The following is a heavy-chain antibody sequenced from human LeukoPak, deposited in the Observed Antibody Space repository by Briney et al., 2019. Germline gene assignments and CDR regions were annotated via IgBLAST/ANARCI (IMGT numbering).Heavy chain of an antibody. J-gene: IGHJ6*02. CDR2: ISYDGSNK. CDR1: GFTFSSYA. Sequence: GGSLRLSCAASGFTFSSYAMHWVRQAPGKGLEWVAVISYDGSNKYYADSVKGRFTISRDNSKNTLYLQMNSLRAEDTAVYYCAKSVGVGAPDYYYYYGMDVWGQGTTVTVSS. D-gene: IGHD1-26*01. CDR3: AKSVGVGAPDYYYYYGMDV. V-gene: IGHV3-30*18.